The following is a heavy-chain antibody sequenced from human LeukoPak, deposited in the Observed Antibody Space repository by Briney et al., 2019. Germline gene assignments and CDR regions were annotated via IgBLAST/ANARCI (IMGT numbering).Heavy chain of an antibody. V-gene: IGHV4-4*07. Sequence: SETLSLTCTGSGGSISSYYWSWIRQPAGKGLEWIGRIYTSGSTNYNPSRKSRVTMSVDTSKNQFSLKLSSVTAADTAVYYCARDLDFRLVLGTKGYCSSTSCPNWFDPWGQGTLVTVSS. J-gene: IGHJ5*02. CDR2: IYTSGST. D-gene: IGHD2-2*01. CDR1: GGSISSYY. CDR3: ARDLDFRLVLGTKGYCSSTSCPNWFDP.